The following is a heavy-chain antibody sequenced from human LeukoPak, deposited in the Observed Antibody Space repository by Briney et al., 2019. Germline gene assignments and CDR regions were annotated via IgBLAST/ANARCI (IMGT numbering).Heavy chain of an antibody. Sequence: SQTLSLTCAISGDSVSSNSAAWNSIRQSPSRGLEWLGRTYHRSKWHYEYAVSVKSRITINPDISKNQVSLQLNSLTPVDTAVYYCVRDPPCPPLWGQGTPVTVSS. CDR3: VRDPPCPPL. CDR1: GDSVSSNSAA. J-gene: IGHJ4*02. CDR2: TYHRSKWHY. V-gene: IGHV6-1*01.